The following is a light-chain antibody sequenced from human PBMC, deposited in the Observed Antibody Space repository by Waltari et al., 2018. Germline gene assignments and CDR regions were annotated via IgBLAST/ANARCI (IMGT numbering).Light chain of an antibody. CDR2: DVS. CDR1: RSAVGGYTF. Sequence: QSALTQPASVSGSPGQSITISCTGTRSAVGGYTFVSWYQQYPDKAPKLMIFDVSNRPSGVSSRFSGSKSGNTASLTISGLQAEDEADYYCSSYTSSTTLYVFGTGTKVTVL. J-gene: IGLJ1*01. CDR3: SSYTSSTTLYV. V-gene: IGLV2-14*03.